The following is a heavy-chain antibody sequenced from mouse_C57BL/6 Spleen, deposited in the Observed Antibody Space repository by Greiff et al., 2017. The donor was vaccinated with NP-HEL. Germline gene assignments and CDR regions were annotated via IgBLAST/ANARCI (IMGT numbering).Heavy chain of an antibody. CDR2: INPGSGGT. CDR3: ARGNPAFDV. CDR1: GYAFTNYL. V-gene: IGHV1-54*01. D-gene: IGHD2-1*01. J-gene: IGHJ1*03. Sequence: QVQLQQSGAELVRPGTSVKVSCKASGYAFTNYLIEWVKQRPGQGLEWIGVINPGSGGTNYNEKFKGKATLTADKSSSTAYMQLSSLTSEDSAVYFCARGNPAFDVWGTGTTVTVSS.